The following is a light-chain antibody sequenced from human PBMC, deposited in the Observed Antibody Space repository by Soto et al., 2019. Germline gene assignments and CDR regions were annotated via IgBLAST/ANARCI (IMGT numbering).Light chain of an antibody. V-gene: IGKV3-20*01. J-gene: IGKJ5*01. Sequence: DSVLSQSPDTLSLSPGSRATRCCGASQSLTNSYIGWYQLKPGQAPRLLIYDTSSRATGIPDRFSGSGSGTDFTLTITRLEPEDSAVFYCQQYGTSEIIFGQGTRLEIK. CDR1: QSLTNSY. CDR3: QQYGTSEII. CDR2: DTS.